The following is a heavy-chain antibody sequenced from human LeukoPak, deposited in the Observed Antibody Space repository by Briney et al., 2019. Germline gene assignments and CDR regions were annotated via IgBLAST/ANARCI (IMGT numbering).Heavy chain of an antibody. V-gene: IGHV1-18*04. J-gene: IGHJ3*02. CDR2: ISAYNGNT. CDR3: ARCEILDAFDI. Sequence: ASVKVSCKASGYTFTGCYMHWVRQAPGQGLEWMGWISAYNGNTNYAQKLQGRVTMTTDTSTSTAYMELRSLRSDDTAVYYCARCEILDAFDIWGQGTMVTVSS. CDR1: GYTFTGCY.